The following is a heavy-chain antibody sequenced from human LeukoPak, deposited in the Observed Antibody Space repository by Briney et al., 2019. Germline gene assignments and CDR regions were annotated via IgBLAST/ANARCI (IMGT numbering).Heavy chain of an antibody. Sequence: ASVKVSCKASGYTITGYYIHWVRQAPEQGLEWMGWINPNSGDTNYAQKFQGRVTMTRDTPINTAFMELSSLRSEDTAVYYCAREVGQAWGQGTLVTVSS. CDR3: AREVGQA. V-gene: IGHV1-2*02. J-gene: IGHJ5*02. CDR1: GYTITGYY. CDR2: INPNSGDT. D-gene: IGHD3-16*01.